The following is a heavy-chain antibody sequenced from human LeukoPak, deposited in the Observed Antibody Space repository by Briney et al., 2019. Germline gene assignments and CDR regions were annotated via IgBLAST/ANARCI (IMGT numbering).Heavy chain of an antibody. V-gene: IGHV1-2*02. CDR3: AREGYSGYVDAFDI. J-gene: IGHJ3*02. D-gene: IGHD5-12*01. Sequence: GASVKVSCKASGGTFSSYAISWVRQAPGQGLEWMGWINPNSGGTNYAQKFQGRVTMTRDTSISTAYMELSRLRSDDTAVYYCAREGYSGYVDAFDIWGQGTMVTVSS. CDR1: GGTFSSYA. CDR2: INPNSGGT.